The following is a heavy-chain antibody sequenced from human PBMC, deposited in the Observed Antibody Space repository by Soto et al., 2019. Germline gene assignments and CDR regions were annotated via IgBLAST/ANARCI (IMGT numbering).Heavy chain of an antibody. CDR1: GFTFSSYG. V-gene: IGHV3-33*08. J-gene: IGHJ1*01. D-gene: IGHD4-17*01. CDR2: LWYDGSNK. CDR3: ARDWGHYGDSQFEH. Sequence: GGSLRLSCAASGFTFSSYGMHWVRQAPGKGLEWVAVLWYDGSNKNYADSVKGRFTISRDNSKNTLYLQMSSLRAEDTAVYYCARDWGHYGDSQFEHWGQGTPVTVSS.